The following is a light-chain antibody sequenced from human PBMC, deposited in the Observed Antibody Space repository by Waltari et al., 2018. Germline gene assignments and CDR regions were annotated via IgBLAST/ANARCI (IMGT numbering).Light chain of an antibody. Sequence: DIQLTQSPSFLSASVRDRVTTTCRASQGISNYLAWDQQKPGNAPKLRIYSASTLQSGVPSRFSSSGSGTEFSLTISSLQPEDFATYYCQQRNSYPLTFGGGTKVEIK. CDR2: SAS. CDR1: QGISNY. CDR3: QQRNSYPLT. V-gene: IGKV1-9*01. J-gene: IGKJ4*01.